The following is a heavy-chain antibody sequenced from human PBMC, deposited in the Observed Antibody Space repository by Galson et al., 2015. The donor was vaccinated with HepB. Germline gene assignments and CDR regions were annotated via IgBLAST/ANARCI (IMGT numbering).Heavy chain of an antibody. Sequence: CAISGDSVSSNSAAWNWIRQSPSRGLEWLGRTYYRSKWYNDYAVSVKSRITINPDTSKNQFSLQLNSVTPEDTAVYYCARDQYCSSTSSPNYFDYWGQGTLVTVSS. J-gene: IGHJ4*02. CDR1: GDSVSSNSAA. D-gene: IGHD2-2*01. V-gene: IGHV6-1*01. CDR3: ARDQYCSSTSSPNYFDY. CDR2: TYYRSKWYN.